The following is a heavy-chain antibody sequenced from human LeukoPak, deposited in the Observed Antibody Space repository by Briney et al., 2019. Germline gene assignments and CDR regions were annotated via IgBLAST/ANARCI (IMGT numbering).Heavy chain of an antibody. D-gene: IGHD3-10*01. CDR3: ARLSGVWFGASFDY. CDR1: GGSISSSSYY. CDR2: IYYSGST. V-gene: IGHV4-39*01. Sequence: SETLSLTCTVSGGSISSSSYYWGWIRQPPGKGPEWIGSIYYSGSTYYNPSLKSRVTISVDTSKNQFSLKLSSVTAADTAVYYCARLSGVWFGASFDYWGQGTLVTVSS. J-gene: IGHJ4*02.